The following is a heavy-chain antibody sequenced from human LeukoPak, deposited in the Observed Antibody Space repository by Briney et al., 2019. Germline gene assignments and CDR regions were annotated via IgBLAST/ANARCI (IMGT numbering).Heavy chain of an antibody. CDR3: AKMRGQYYHSYYMDA. CDR2: GGSGGST. Sequence: GGSLRLSCAASGFIFSSYAMSWVRQAPGKGLEWVSYGGSGGSTYYADSVKGRFTVSRDNSKSTLYLQMNSLAAEDTAVYYCAKMRGQYYHSYYMDAWGKGTTVTVSS. CDR1: GFIFSSYA. J-gene: IGHJ6*03. V-gene: IGHV3-23*01.